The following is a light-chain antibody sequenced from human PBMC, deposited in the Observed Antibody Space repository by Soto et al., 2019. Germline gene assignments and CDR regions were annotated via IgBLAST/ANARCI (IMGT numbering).Light chain of an antibody. CDR2: AAS. Sequence: DIQLTQSPSFLSASVGDRVTITCRASQGISSYLAWYQQKPGKAPKLLIYAASTWQSGVQSRFSGSGSGTEFTHTISILQPEDVATYYSQQLNSYPPFVGGGTKVEIK. J-gene: IGKJ4*01. CDR3: QQLNSYPPF. V-gene: IGKV1-9*01. CDR1: QGISSY.